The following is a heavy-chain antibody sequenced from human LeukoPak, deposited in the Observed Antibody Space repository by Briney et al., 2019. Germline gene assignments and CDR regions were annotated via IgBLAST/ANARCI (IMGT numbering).Heavy chain of an antibody. D-gene: IGHD5-24*01. Sequence: SDTLSLTCAVHGESLNYYYWSWIRQSPGKGLEWIGEIFDGKTTNYNPSLKSRVTISAATSSNQFSLNLKSVTAADTAVYYCASGAWATRLHSWAQGTLVIVSS. CDR1: GESLNYYY. CDR3: ASGAWATRLHS. CDR2: IFDGKTT. V-gene: IGHV4-34*12. J-gene: IGHJ4*02.